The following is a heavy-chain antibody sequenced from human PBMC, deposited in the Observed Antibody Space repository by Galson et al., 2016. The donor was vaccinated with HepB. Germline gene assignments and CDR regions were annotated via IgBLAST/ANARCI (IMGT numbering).Heavy chain of an antibody. D-gene: IGHD3-3*01. J-gene: IGHJ4*02. CDR3: VRSPPGSGYFLLYYFEY. CDR1: GFIFGDYG. CDR2: IYSRGNT. V-gene: IGHV3-NL1*01. Sequence: SLRLSCAGSGFIFGDYGMHWVRQVPGKGLEWVSVIYSRGNTYYADSVKGRFTLSRDSSKNTLYLQMDSLRAEDTAMYYCVRSPPGSGYFLLYYFEYWGQGTPVTVSS.